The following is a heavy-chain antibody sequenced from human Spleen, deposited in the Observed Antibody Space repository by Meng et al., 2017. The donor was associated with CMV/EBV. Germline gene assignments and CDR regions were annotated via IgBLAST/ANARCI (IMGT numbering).Heavy chain of an antibody. Sequence: SETLSLTCTVSGGSISSSSYYWGWIRQPPGKGLEWIGSIYYSGSTYYNPSLKSRVTISVDTSKNQFSLKLSSVTAADTAVYYCLCYIDRRFFSYYYGMDVWGQGTTVTVSS. CDR3: LCYIDRRFFSYYYGMDV. CDR1: GGSISSSSYY. D-gene: IGHD3-3*01. V-gene: IGHV4-39*07. CDR2: IYYSGST. J-gene: IGHJ6*02.